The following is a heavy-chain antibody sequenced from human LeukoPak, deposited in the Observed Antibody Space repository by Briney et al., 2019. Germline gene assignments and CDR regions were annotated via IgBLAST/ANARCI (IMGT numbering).Heavy chain of an antibody. CDR1: GFTFNSHA. CDR2: ISGGGGST. CDR3: ARERGELSSSSPYYYMDV. J-gene: IGHJ6*03. Sequence: GGSLRLSCAASGFTFNSHAMSWVRQAPGKGLEWVSGISGGGGSTYHADFVKGRFTISRDNAKNSLYLQMNSLRAEDTAVYYCARERGELSSSSPYYYMDVWGKGTTVTVSS. D-gene: IGHD3-16*02. V-gene: IGHV3-23*01.